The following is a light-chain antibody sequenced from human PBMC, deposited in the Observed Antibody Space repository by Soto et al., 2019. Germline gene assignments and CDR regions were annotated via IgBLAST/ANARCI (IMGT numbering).Light chain of an antibody. CDR3: QQYYSSPIS. J-gene: IGKJ5*01. CDR1: QSVLYHSNNKNY. CDR2: WAS. Sequence: DIVMTQSPDSLAVSLGERATINRKSSQSVLYHSNNKNYLAWYQQKSGQPPKLLIYWASTRESGVPDRFSGSGSGTDFTLTISSLQAEDLAVYYCQQYYSSPISFGQGTRLEIK. V-gene: IGKV4-1*01.